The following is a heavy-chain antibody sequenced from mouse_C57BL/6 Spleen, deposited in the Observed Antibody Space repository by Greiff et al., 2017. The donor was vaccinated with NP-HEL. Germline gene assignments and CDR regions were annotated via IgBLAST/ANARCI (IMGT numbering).Heavy chain of an antibody. J-gene: IGHJ1*03. CDR2: INPNNGGT. CDR1: GYTFTDYY. D-gene: IGHD3-1*01. V-gene: IGHV1-26*01. Sequence: EVQLQQSGPELVKPGASVKISCKASGYTFTDYYMNWVKQSHGKSLEWIGDINPNNGGTSYNQKFKGKATLTVDKSSSTAYMELRSLTSEDSAVYYCARSGGGFDVWGTGTTVTVSS. CDR3: ARSGGGFDV.